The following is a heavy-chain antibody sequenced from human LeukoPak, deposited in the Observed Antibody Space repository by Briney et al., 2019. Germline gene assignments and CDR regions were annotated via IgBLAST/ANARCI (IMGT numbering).Heavy chain of an antibody. V-gene: IGHV4-59*01. CDR3: ARVFSSGWYETFDY. Sequence: SETLSLTCTVSGGSISSYYWSWIRQPPGKGLEWIGYIYYSGSTNYNPSLKSRVTLSVDTSKNQFSLKLSSVTAADTAVYYCARVFSSGWYETFDYWGQGTLVTVSS. D-gene: IGHD6-19*01. J-gene: IGHJ4*02. CDR2: IYYSGST. CDR1: GGSISSYY.